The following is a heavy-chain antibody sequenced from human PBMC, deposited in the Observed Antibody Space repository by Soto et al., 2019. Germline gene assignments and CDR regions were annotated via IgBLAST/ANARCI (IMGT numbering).Heavy chain of an antibody. CDR2: IYYSGST. CDR1: GGSISSSSYY. Sequence: QLQLQESGPGLVKPSETLSLTCTVSGGSISSSSYYWGWIRQPPGKGLEWIGSIYYSGSTYYNPSLKSRVTISVDTSKNQFSLKLSSVTAADTAVYYCARLQLWLDGYYFDYWGQGTLVTVSS. CDR3: ARLQLWLDGYYFDY. J-gene: IGHJ4*02. D-gene: IGHD5-18*01. V-gene: IGHV4-39*01.